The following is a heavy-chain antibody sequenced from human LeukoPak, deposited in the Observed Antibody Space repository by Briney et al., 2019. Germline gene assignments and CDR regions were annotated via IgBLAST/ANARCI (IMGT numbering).Heavy chain of an antibody. V-gene: IGHV1-8*01. J-gene: IGHJ4*02. CDR1: GYTFTSYD. CDR3: VRYSRRYGGVIGY. Sequence: ASVKVSCKASGYTFTSYDINWVRQATGQGLEWMGWMNPNSGNTGYAQKFQGRVTMTRNTSISTAYMELSSLRSEDTAVYYCVRYSRRYGGVIGYWGQGTLVTVSS. D-gene: IGHD3-16*01. CDR2: MNPNSGNT.